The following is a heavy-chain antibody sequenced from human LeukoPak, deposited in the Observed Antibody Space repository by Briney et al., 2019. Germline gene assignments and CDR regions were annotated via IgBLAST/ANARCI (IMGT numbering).Heavy chain of an antibody. Sequence: SETPSLTCTVSGGSISSYYWSWIRQPPGKGLEWIGCIYYSGSTNYNPSLKSRVTISVDTSKNQFSLKLSSVTAADTAVYYCARGEFGAAAMYYYYYGMDVWGQGTTVTVSS. D-gene: IGHD2-2*01. CDR1: GGSISSYY. CDR3: ARGEFGAAAMYYYYYGMDV. V-gene: IGHV4-59*01. J-gene: IGHJ6*02. CDR2: IYYSGST.